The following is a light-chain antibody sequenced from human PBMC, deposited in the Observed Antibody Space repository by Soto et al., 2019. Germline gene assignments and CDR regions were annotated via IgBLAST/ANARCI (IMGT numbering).Light chain of an antibody. CDR2: WES. J-gene: IGKJ4*01. CDR1: QSVVNSSNNKKY. V-gene: IGKV4-1*01. CDR3: QQYSSDTPT. Sequence: DXVLTQSRDSLAVSLGERATINCNSSQSVVNSSNNKKYLTCYQQKTGQPPKVLIYWESTRESGVPEPFSGSGSGTDFTITISSLQAEDVAVYYCQQYSSDTPTFGGGTKVDI.